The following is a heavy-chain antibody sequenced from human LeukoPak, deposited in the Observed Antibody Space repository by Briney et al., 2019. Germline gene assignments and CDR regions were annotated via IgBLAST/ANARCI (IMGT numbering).Heavy chain of an antibody. Sequence: GGSLRLSCAASGFTFSNYWMHWVRQAPGEALMWVSRIKSDGSSTTYADSVKGRFTISRDNAKNTLYLQMDSLRAEDTAVYYCSRDSLSSCGGDCYSGLDVWGQGTTVTVSS. CDR1: GFTFSNYW. CDR2: IKSDGSST. CDR3: SRDSLSSCGGDCYSGLDV. V-gene: IGHV3-74*01. J-gene: IGHJ6*02. D-gene: IGHD2-21*02.